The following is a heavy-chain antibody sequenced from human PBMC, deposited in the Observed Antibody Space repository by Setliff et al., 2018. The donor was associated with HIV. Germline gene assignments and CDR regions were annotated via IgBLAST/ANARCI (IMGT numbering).Heavy chain of an antibody. CDR3: ATVAVDMKAFDI. CDR1: GYTLTELS. J-gene: IGHJ3*02. CDR2: FDPEDGET. V-gene: IGHV1-24*01. Sequence: ASVKVSCKVSGYTLTELSMHWVRQAPGKGLEWMGGFDPEDGETIYAQKFQGRVTTTEDTSTDTAYMELSSLRSEDTAVYYCATVAVDMKAFDIWGQGTMVTVSS. D-gene: IGHD5-12*01.